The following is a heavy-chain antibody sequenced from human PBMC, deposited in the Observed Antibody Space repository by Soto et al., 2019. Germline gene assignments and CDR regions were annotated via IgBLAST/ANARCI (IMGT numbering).Heavy chain of an antibody. J-gene: IGHJ1*01. D-gene: IGHD3-10*01. CDR3: ARGGFGMSVSLFDL. Sequence: QVQLQQSGPGLVKPSQTLSLTCAISGDSVVNNRASWNWLRQSPSRGLEWHGRTYYRCRWYDDYAISVKRRMTINADSSKNQCPLQLKSVTPEDTAGYYCARGGFGMSVSLFDLWGQGILVTVSS. CDR1: GDSVVNNRAS. CDR2: TYYRCRWYD. V-gene: IGHV6-1*01.